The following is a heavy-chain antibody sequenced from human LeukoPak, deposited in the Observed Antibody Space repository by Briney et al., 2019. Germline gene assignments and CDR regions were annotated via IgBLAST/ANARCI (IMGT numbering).Heavy chain of an antibody. D-gene: IGHD3-10*01. V-gene: IGHV1-2*02. CDR1: GYTFTGYY. Sequence: ASVTLSCKASGYTFTGYYMHWVRLAPGQGLEWMGWINPNSGGTNYAQKSQGRVTMTRDTSISTAYMELSRLRSDDTAVYYCARDITYYYGSGGHRGPGTLVTVSS. CDR3: ARDITYYYGSGGH. J-gene: IGHJ4*02. CDR2: INPNSGGT.